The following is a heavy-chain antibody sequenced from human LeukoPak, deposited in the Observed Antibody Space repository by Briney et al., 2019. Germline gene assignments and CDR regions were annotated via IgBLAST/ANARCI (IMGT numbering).Heavy chain of an antibody. J-gene: IGHJ4*02. CDR3: ARRAVTPRYFDY. CDR2: IYYSGST. V-gene: IGHV4-31*03. D-gene: IGHD2-21*02. Sequence: SQTLSLTCTVSGGSISRGGYYWSWIRQPPGKGLEWIGYIYYSGSTYYNPSLKSRVTISVDTSKNQFSLKLSSVTAADTAVYYCARRAVTPRYFDYWGQGTLVTVSS. CDR1: GGSISRGGYY.